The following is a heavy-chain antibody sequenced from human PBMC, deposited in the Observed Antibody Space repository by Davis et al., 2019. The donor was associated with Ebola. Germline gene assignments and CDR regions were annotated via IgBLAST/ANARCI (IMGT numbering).Heavy chain of an antibody. CDR3: AKGHGLVPAAISY. D-gene: IGHD2-2*01. CDR2: IRYDGSNK. CDR1: GFTFGKFG. Sequence: GESLKIPCSASGFTFGKFGMHWVRQAPGKGLEWVAFIRYDGSNKYYADSVKGRFTISRDNSKNTLYLQMNSLRAEDTAVYYCAKGHGLVPAAISYWGQGTLVTVSS. J-gene: IGHJ4*02. V-gene: IGHV3-30*02.